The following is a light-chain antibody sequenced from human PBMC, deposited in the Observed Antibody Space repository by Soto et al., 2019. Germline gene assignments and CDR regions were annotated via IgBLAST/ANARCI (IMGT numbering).Light chain of an antibody. CDR3: QQYHDWVT. Sequence: IVVSLSPGTLSLSKGDRATLSCRTSQRVSARYLAWYHQKPGQPPRLLIYDASTRATGIPARFSGSGSGTEFTLTISYLRPEDFAVYFCQQYHDWVTFGGGTKVDIK. J-gene: IGKJ4*01. CDR1: QRVSARY. V-gene: IGKV3D-15*01. CDR2: DAS.